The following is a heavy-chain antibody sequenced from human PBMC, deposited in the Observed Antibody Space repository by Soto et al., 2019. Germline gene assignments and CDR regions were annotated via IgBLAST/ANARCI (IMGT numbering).Heavy chain of an antibody. V-gene: IGHV1-18*01. CDR3: ARGAFISYCGGDCYPYYFDY. Sequence: ASVKVSCKASGYTFTSYGISWVRQAPGQGLEWMGWISAYSGNTNYAQKLQGRVTMTTDTSTSTAYMELRSLRSDDTAVYYCARGAFISYCGGDCYPYYFDYWGQGTLVTVSS. D-gene: IGHD2-21*02. CDR1: GYTFTSYG. CDR2: ISAYSGNT. J-gene: IGHJ4*02.